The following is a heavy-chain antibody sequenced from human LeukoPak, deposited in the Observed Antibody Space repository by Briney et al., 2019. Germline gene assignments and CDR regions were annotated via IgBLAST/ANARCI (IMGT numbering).Heavy chain of an antibody. D-gene: IGHD6-19*01. J-gene: IGHJ4*02. CDR1: GFTFSSYE. V-gene: IGHV3-30*02. CDR2: IQYDGSNK. CDR3: AKDLFGLSTGWYYFEY. Sequence: GGSLRLSCAASGFTFSSYEMNWVRQAPGKGLEWVAFIQYDGSNKYYADSVKGRFTISRDNSKNTLYLQINSLRAEDTAVYYCAKDLFGLSTGWYYFEYWGQGTLVTVSS.